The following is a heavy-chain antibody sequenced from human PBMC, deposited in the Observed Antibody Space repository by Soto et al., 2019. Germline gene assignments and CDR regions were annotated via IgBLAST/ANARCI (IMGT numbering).Heavy chain of an antibody. CDR3: AYCSSTTCYARLRY. Sequence: QVQLQQWGAGLLKPSETLSLTYAVAGGSFSDYYWSCIRQPPGEGLEWIGEISHSGSANYNPSLKRRVTISVDTSKTQFSLQLSSVTAAATAVYYCAYCSSTTCYARLRYWVQGTLVTVT. CDR1: GGSFSDYY. V-gene: IGHV4-34*01. D-gene: IGHD2-2*01. J-gene: IGHJ4*02. CDR2: ISHSGSA.